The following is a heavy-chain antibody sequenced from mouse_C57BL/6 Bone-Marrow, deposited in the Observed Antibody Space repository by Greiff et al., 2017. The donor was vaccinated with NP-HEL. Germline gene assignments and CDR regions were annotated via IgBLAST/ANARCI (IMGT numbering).Heavy chain of an antibody. CDR3: ASYVFAY. D-gene: IGHD2-12*01. J-gene: IGHJ3*01. Sequence: VKLEESGPGLVQPSQSLSITCTVSGFSLTSYGVHWVRQSPGKGLEWLGVIWSGGSTDYNAAFISRLSISKDNSKSQVFFKMNSLQADDTAIYYCASYVFAYWGQGTLVTVSA. CDR1: GFSLTSYG. V-gene: IGHV2-2*01. CDR2: IWSGGST.